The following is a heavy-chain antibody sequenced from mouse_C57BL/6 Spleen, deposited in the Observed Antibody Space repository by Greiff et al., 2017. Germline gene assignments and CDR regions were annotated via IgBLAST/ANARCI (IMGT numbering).Heavy chain of an antibody. V-gene: IGHV1-50*01. CDR3: AKLYGSVFDY. D-gene: IGHD1-1*01. Sequence: QVHVKQSGAELVKPGASVKLSCKASGYTFTSYWMQWVKQRPGQGLEWIGEIDPSDSYTNYNQKFKGKATLTVDTSSSTAYMQLSSLTSEDSAVYYCAKLYGSVFDYWGQGTTLTVSS. CDR1: GYTFTSYW. J-gene: IGHJ2*01. CDR2: IDPSDSYT.